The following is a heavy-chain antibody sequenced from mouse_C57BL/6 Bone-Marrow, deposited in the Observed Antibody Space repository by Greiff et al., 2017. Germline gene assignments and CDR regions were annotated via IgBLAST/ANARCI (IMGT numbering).Heavy chain of an antibody. Sequence: VMLVESGPGLVAPSQSLSITCTVSGFSLTSYGVDWVGQSPGKGLDWLGVIWGVGSTNYNSALKSRLSISKDNSTSQVFLQMNSLQTDDTAMYYCASRLTGKGAYWGQGTLVTVSA. D-gene: IGHD4-1*01. CDR1: GFSLTSYG. CDR2: IWGVGST. CDR3: ASRLTGKGAY. J-gene: IGHJ3*01. V-gene: IGHV2-6*01.